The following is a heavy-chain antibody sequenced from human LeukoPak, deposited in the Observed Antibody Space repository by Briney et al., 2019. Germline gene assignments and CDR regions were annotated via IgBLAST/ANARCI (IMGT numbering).Heavy chain of an antibody. V-gene: IGHV1-2*02. CDR2: INPNSGGT. CDR3: ARDGSLDAFDI. CDR1: GYTFTGYY. J-gene: IGHJ3*02. D-gene: IGHD6-13*01. Sequence: ASVPVPRKASGYTFTGYYIHWVRQAPGQGLEWMGWINPNSGGTNYAQKFQGRVTMTRDTSISTAYMELSRLRSDDTAVYYCARDGSLDAFDIWGQGTMVTVSS.